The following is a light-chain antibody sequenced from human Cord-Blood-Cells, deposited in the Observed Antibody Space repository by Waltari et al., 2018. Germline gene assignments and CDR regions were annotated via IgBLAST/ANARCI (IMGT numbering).Light chain of an antibody. Sequence: QSALTQPASVSGSPGQSITISCTGTSSDVGGYKYVSWYQQHPGKDPKLMIYEVSNRPSGVSNRFSGSKSGNTASLTISGLQAEDEADYYCSSYTSSSSVVFGGGTKLTVL. CDR2: EVS. CDR3: SSYTSSSSVV. V-gene: IGLV2-14*01. J-gene: IGLJ2*01. CDR1: SSDVGGYKY.